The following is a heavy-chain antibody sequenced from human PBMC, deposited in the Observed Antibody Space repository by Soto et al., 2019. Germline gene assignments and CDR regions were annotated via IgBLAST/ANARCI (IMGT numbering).Heavy chain of an antibody. Sequence: PSETLSLTCAVAGGSISSGVYSWSWIRQPPGRGLEWIGYIFYTGSTNYNPSLKSRVTISIDTSRNQFSLKLSSVTAADTAVYYCAREFSNSPEAFDSWGQGSLVTVSS. CDR1: GGSISSGVYS. J-gene: IGHJ4*02. D-gene: IGHD6-6*01. V-gene: IGHV4-61*08. CDR3: AREFSNSPEAFDS. CDR2: IFYTGST.